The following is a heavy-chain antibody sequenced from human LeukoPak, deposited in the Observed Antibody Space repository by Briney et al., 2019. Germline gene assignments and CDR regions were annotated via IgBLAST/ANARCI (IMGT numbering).Heavy chain of an antibody. J-gene: IGHJ4*02. Sequence: PGGSLRLSCAASGFXFSSYWMSWVRQAPGKGREWVAYIKQDGSEKYYVDSVKGQFTISRDNAKNSLYLQMNRLRAEDTAVYYCARDRRGYYDSSGSGYWGQGTLVTVSS. D-gene: IGHD3-22*01. CDR2: IKQDGSEK. CDR3: ARDRRGYYDSSGSGY. V-gene: IGHV3-7*05. CDR1: GFXFSSYW.